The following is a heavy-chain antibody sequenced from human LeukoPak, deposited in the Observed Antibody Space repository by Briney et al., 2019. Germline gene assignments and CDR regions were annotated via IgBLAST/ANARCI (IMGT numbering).Heavy chain of an antibody. CDR2: ISSSSSTI. Sequence: TGGSLRLSCAASGITFSSYSMNWVRQAPGKGLEWVSCISSSSSTIYYADSVKGRFTISRDNAKNSLYLQMNSLRAEDTAVYYCGGDPTYYYYMDVWGKGTTVTVSS. CDR3: GGDPTYYYYMDV. J-gene: IGHJ6*03. CDR1: GITFSSYS. V-gene: IGHV3-48*01.